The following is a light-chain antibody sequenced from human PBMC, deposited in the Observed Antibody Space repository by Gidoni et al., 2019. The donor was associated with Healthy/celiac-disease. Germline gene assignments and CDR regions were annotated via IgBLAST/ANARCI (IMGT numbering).Light chain of an antibody. V-gene: IGLV1-40*01. CDR1: SSNIGAGYE. Sequence: QSVLTQPHSVSGAPGQRVTISCPGSSSNIGAGYEVHWYQQLPGTAPKLLIYGNSNRPSGVPDRFSGSKSGTSASLAITGLQAEDEADYYCQSYDSSLSGSVFGGGTKLTVL. CDR3: QSYDSSLSGSV. CDR2: GNS. J-gene: IGLJ2*01.